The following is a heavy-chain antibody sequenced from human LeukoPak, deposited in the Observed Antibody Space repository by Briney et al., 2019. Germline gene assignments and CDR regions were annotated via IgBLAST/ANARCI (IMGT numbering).Heavy chain of an antibody. CDR1: GGSISSGGYS. CDR2: IDHSGST. Sequence: SETLSLTCAVSGGSISSGGYSWSWIRQPPGKGLEWIGYIDHSGSTYYNPSLKSRVTISVDRSKNQFSLKLSSVTAADTAVYYCARVRTPEEGLGFDPWGQGTLVTVSS. D-gene: IGHD1-14*01. CDR3: ARVRTPEEGLGFDP. V-gene: IGHV4-30-2*01. J-gene: IGHJ5*02.